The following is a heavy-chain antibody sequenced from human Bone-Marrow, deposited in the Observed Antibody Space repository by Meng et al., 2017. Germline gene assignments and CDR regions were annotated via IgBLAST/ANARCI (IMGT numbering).Heavy chain of an antibody. CDR3: AREDGSTSTTNWFDP. D-gene: IGHD1-1*01. CDR1: GYSINSGYW. V-gene: IGHV4-38-2*02. Sequence: SETLSLTCAVSGYSINSGYWWGWIRQPPGSGLEWIGSVYRGGSTFYNPSLKTRVTMSVDTSTNHFSMKLSSVTAADTALYYCAREDGSTSTTNWFDPWGHGALVTVSS. J-gene: IGHJ5*02. CDR2: VYRGGST.